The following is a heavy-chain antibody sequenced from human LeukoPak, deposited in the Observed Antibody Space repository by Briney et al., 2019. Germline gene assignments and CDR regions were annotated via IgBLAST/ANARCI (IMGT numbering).Heavy chain of an antibody. Sequence: GXXLRLSCAASGFTFSSYAMSWVRQAPGKGLEWVSAISGSGGSTYYADSVKGRFTISRDNSKNRVYLQMNSLRAEDTAVYYCAKDRAGREGFDYWGQGTLVTVSS. V-gene: IGHV3-23*01. CDR2: ISGSGGST. J-gene: IGHJ4*02. D-gene: IGHD1-26*01. CDR1: GFTFSSYA. CDR3: AKDRAGREGFDY.